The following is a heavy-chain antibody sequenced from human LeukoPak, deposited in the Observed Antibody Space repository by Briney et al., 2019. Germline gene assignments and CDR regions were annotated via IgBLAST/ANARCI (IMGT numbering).Heavy chain of an antibody. V-gene: IGHV3-7*05. J-gene: IGHJ4*02. Sequence: GESLRLSCAASGFTFSNSWMTWVRQAPGKGLEWVANIREDGGEKYYVDSVEGRFTISRDNAKNSLYLQMNSLRAEDTAVYYCARINTAIFSSSDYWGQGTLVTVSS. CDR1: GFTFSNSW. D-gene: IGHD2-21*02. CDR3: ARINTAIFSSSDY. CDR2: IREDGGEK.